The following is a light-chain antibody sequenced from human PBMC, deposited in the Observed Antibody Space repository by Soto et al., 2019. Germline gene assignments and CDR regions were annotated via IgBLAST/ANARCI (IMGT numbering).Light chain of an antibody. CDR2: DAS. Sequence: DIQVTQSPPTLSASVGDEVTITCRASQTISRWLAWYQQKPGRAPKLLIYDASTLESGVPSRFSGSGSETEFTLTISRLQPDDFATYFCHSRAFGQGTRLEI. CDR1: QTISRW. V-gene: IGKV1-5*01. CDR3: HSRA. J-gene: IGKJ5*01.